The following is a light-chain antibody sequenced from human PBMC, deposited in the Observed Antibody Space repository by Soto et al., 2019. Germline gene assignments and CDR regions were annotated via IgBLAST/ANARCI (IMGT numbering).Light chain of an antibody. CDR2: KAS. J-gene: IGKJ4*01. V-gene: IGKV1-5*03. Sequence: DSQMTQYPSTLSASVGDRVTITCRASQSISSWLAWYQQKPGKAPKLLISKASTLQSGVPPWFSGSRSATEFALTISSLQLDGFETYYCQQYESYPMTFGGGTKVEIK. CDR1: QSISSW. CDR3: QQYESYPMT.